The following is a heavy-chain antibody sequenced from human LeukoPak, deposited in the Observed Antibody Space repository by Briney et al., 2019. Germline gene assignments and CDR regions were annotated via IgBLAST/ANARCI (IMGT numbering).Heavy chain of an antibody. J-gene: IGHJ5*02. V-gene: IGHV4-39*01. D-gene: IGHD3-10*01. Sequence: SETLSLTCTVSGGSISTSNYYWGWIRQPPGKGLEWIGNIFYSGSTYYSPSLKSRVTISVDTSKNQFSLKLSSVTAADTAVYYCARHGSGSYLNNWFDPWGQGTLVTVSS. CDR1: GGSISTSNYY. CDR3: ARHGSGSYLNNWFDP. CDR2: IFYSGST.